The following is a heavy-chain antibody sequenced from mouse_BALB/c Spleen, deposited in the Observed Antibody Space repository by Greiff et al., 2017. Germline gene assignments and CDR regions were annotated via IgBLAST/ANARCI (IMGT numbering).Heavy chain of an antibody. CDR2: IDPSDSYT. CDR1: GYTFTSYW. CDR3: ARGDYYGSSFYFDY. Sequence: VQLQQPGAELVKPEASVKLSCKASGYTFTSYWMHWVKQRPGQGLEWIGEIDPSDSYTNYNQKFKGKATLTVDKSSSTAYMQLSSLTSEDSAVYYCARGDYYGSSFYFDYWGQGTTLTVSS. D-gene: IGHD1-1*01. V-gene: IGHV1-69*02. J-gene: IGHJ2*01.